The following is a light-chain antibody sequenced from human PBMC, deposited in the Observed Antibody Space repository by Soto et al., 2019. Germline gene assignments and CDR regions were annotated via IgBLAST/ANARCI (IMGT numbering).Light chain of an antibody. J-gene: IGLJ2*01. Sequence: QAVVTQSPSASGSPGQSVTISCTGTSSDVGGYNYVSWYQQHPGKAPKLMIYEVTQRPSGVPDRFSGSKSGNTASLTVSGLQAEDEADYYCSSYAGSNNLVVFGGGTKLTVL. CDR2: EVT. CDR3: SSYAGSNNLVV. CDR1: SSDVGGYNY. V-gene: IGLV2-8*01.